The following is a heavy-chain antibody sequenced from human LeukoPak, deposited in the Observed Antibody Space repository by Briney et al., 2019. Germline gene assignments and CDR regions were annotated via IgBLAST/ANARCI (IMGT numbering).Heavy chain of an antibody. CDR2: INTNTGNP. V-gene: IGHV7-4-1*02. Sequence: ASVKVSCKTSGYTFTSYAMNWVRQAPGQGLEWMGWINTNTGNPTYAQGFTGRFVFSLDTSVSTAYLQISSLKAEDTAVHYCARQGPGYCSSTRCYGVGHWGQGTLVTVSS. CDR3: ARQGPGYCSSTRCYGVGH. J-gene: IGHJ4*02. D-gene: IGHD2-2*01. CDR1: GYTFTSYA.